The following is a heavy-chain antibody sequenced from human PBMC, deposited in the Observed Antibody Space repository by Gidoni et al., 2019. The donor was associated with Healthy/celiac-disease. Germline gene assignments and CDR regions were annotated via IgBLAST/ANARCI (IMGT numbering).Heavy chain of an antibody. CDR3: TRPQGSGFDP. CDR2: IRSKANSYAT. J-gene: IGHJ5*02. V-gene: IGHV3-73*02. CDR1: GFTFSGSA. Sequence: EVQLVESGGGLVQPGGSLKLSCAASGFTFSGSAMHWVRQASGKGLEWVGRIRSKANSYATAYAASVKGRFTISRDDSKNTAYLQMNSLKTEDTTVYYCTRPQGSGFDPWGQGTLVTVSS.